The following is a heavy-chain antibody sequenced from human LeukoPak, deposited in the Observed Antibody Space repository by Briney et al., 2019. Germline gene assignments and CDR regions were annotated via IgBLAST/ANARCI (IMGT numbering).Heavy chain of an antibody. V-gene: IGHV3-23*01. D-gene: IGHD3-10*01. CDR2: ISGSGGST. J-gene: IGHJ4*02. CDR3: AKGDAVLWFGDFLGFDY. Sequence: GGSLRLSCAASGFTFSSYAMSWVRQAPGKGLEWVSAISGSGGSTYYADSVKGRFTISRDNSKNTLYLQMNSLRAEDTAVYYCAKGDAVLWFGDFLGFDYWGQGTLVTVSS. CDR1: GFTFSSYA.